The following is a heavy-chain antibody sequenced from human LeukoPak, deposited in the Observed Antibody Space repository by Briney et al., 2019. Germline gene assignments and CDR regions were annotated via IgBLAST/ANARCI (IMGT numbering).Heavy chain of an antibody. CDR2: IDISGGAT. CDR3: ANEIRPNDY. V-gene: IGHV3-23*05. CDR1: GFPFSSYA. D-gene: IGHD3-16*01. Sequence: PGGSLRLSCVASGFPFSSYAMCWVRQAPGKGLEWVSSIDISGGATWYTDSVRGRFTISRDNSKNTLYLQMTSLRVEDTALYYCANEIRPNDYWGQGTLVSVSS. J-gene: IGHJ4*02.